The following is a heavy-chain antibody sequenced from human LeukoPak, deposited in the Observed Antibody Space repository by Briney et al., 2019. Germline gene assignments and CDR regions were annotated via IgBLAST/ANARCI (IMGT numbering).Heavy chain of an antibody. V-gene: IGHV3-23*01. D-gene: IGHD5-12*01. CDR3: AKDWGYSGTYNWFDP. CDR2: ISGSGDAT. Sequence: GGSLRLSCAASGFTFSSYAMSWVRQAPGKGLEWVSGISGSGDATYYTDSVEGRFTISRDNSKNTLYLQMNSLRAEDTAVYYCAKDWGYSGTYNWFDPWGQGTLVTVSS. J-gene: IGHJ5*02. CDR1: GFTFSSYA.